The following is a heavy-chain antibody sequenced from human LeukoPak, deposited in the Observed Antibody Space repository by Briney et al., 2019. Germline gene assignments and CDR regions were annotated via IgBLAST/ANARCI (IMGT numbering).Heavy chain of an antibody. J-gene: IGHJ6*03. V-gene: IGHV3-30*18. CDR1: GFTFSRYG. CDR3: AKEALALSAIAARTGYYYYYMDV. D-gene: IGHD6-6*01. Sequence: QPGRSLRLSCAASGFTFSRYGMHWVRQAPGKGREWVAVMWYVGRNKYYADSVKGRFTISRDNSKNTMYLQMNSLRAEDTAVYYCAKEALALSAIAARTGYYYYYMDVWGKGTTVTVSS. CDR2: MWYVGRNK.